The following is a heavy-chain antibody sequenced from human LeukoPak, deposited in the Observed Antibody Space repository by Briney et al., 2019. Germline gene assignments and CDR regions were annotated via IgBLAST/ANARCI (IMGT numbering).Heavy chain of an antibody. CDR1: GGTFSSYA. V-gene: IGHV1-2*02. CDR2: VNPNSGGT. CDR3: ARDPGSSSSWYDY. D-gene: IGHD6-13*01. Sequence: GASVTVSCKASGGTFSSYAISWVRQAPGQGLEWMGWVNPNSGGTYYAQKFQGRVTMTRDTSISTAYMELSSLRSDDTAVYYCARDPGSSSSWYDYWGQGTLVTVSS. J-gene: IGHJ4*02.